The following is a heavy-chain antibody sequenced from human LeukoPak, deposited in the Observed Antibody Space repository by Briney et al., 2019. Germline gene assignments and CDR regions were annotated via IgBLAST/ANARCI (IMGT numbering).Heavy chain of an antibody. CDR1: GFTFSSYA. V-gene: IGHV3-23*01. CDR3: AKVQSDWLLIYYFDY. CDR2: TSGSGGST. J-gene: IGHJ4*02. Sequence: GGSLRLSCAASGFTFSSYAMSWVRQAPGKGLEWVSATSGSGGSTYYADSVKGRFTISRDNSKNTLYLQMNSLRAEDTAVYYCAKVQSDWLLIYYFDYWGQGTLVTVSS. D-gene: IGHD3-9*01.